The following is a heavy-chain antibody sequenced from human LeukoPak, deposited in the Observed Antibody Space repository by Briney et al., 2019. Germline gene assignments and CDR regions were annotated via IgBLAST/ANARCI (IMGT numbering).Heavy chain of an antibody. D-gene: IGHD2/OR15-2a*01. CDR3: ARVLTNYYYYYMDV. Sequence: SETLSLTCAVYGGSFSGYYWSWIRQPPGKGLEWIGEINHSGSTNYNPSLKSRVTISVDTSKNQFSLKLSSVTAADTAVYYCARVLTNYYYYYMDVWGKGTTVTISS. CDR1: GGSFSGYY. CDR2: INHSGST. V-gene: IGHV4-34*01. J-gene: IGHJ6*03.